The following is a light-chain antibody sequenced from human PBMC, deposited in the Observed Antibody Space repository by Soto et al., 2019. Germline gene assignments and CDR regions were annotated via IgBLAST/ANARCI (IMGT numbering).Light chain of an antibody. CDR1: QGIRNF. J-gene: IGKJ3*01. Sequence: DIQMTQSPTSLSASVGDRVTITCRASQGIRNFVAWYQQKPGKAPKLLIYAASTFQSGVPSRFSGSGSGTDFTLTINSPQPEDVATYYCEKYSSVPVFGPGTKVEIK. CDR2: AAS. CDR3: EKYSSVPV. V-gene: IGKV1-27*01.